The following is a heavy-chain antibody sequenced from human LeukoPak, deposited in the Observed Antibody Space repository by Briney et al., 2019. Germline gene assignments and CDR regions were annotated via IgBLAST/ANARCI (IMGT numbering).Heavy chain of an antibody. CDR3: ARVTGYTIEDYFDY. Sequence: SETLSLTCTVSGGSISSYYWSWIRQPPGKGLEWIGYIYYSGSTNYNPSLKSRVTVSVKTSKNQFSLKLRSVTAADTAVYYCARVTGYTIEDYFDYWGQGTLVTVSS. D-gene: IGHD3-9*01. CDR1: GGSISSYY. CDR2: IYYSGST. V-gene: IGHV4-59*01. J-gene: IGHJ4*02.